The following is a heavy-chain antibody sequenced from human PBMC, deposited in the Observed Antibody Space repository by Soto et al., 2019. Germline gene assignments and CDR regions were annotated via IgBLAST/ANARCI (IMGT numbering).Heavy chain of an antibody. D-gene: IGHD3-3*01. V-gene: IGHV1-69*06. J-gene: IGHJ4*02. CDR1: GGTSTRYA. CDR2: IVPMFGTS. CDR3: NRGSEYDFWSGYL. Sequence: QERLMQSGAEMRKPGSSVKVSCKVTGGTSTRYAINWVRQAPGQGLEWMGGIVPMFGTSKYAQKFQGRVTITADTSTNIAYMELRSLRSEDTAVYYCNRGSEYDFWSGYLWGQGTLVSVSS.